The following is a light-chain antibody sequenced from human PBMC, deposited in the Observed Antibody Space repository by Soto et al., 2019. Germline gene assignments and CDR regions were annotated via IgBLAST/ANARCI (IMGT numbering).Light chain of an antibody. CDR3: QQYNPWPWT. CDR1: QSVISN. Sequence: EVVMTQSPATLSVSPGERATLSCRASQSVISNLAWYQQKSGQSPRLLIYGASTRATGIPARFSGSGSGTEFTLPITSLQSEDFALYFCQQYNPWPWTFGQGTKVEIK. V-gene: IGKV3-15*01. J-gene: IGKJ1*01. CDR2: GAS.